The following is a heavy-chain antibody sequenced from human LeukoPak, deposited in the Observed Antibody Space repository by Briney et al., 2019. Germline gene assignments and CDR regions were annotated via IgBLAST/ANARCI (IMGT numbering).Heavy chain of an antibody. J-gene: IGHJ4*02. D-gene: IGHD5-18*01. V-gene: IGHV3-73*01. Sequence: QTGGSLTLSCAASGVTFSGSAMHWVRQASGKGLEWVGRIRSKLNSYATAYAASVKGRFTISRDDSKNTAYLQMNSLKTEDTAVYYCTRTAMVTGFDSWGQGTLVTVSS. CDR2: IRSKLNSYAT. CDR1: GVTFSGSA. CDR3: TRTAMVTGFDS.